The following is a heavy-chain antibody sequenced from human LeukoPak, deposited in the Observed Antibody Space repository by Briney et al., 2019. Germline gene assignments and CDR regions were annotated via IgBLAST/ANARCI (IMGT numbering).Heavy chain of an antibody. Sequence: GGSLRLSCSASGFTFRSYAMTWVRQAPGKGLEWVSYISSSGSTIYYADSVKGRFTISRDNAKNSLYLQMNSLRAEDTAVYYCAELGITMIGGVWGKGTTVTISS. CDR3: AELGITMIGGV. CDR1: GFTFRSYA. D-gene: IGHD3-10*02. J-gene: IGHJ6*04. V-gene: IGHV3-48*03. CDR2: ISSSGSTI.